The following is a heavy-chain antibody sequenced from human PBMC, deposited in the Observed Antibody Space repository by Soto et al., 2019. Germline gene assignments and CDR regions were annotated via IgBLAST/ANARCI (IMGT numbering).Heavy chain of an antibody. CDR3: ARDRCDTTSSYECYY. V-gene: IGHV1-46*01. CDR2: INPSGGTR. CDR1: GYTFTSYY. D-gene: IGHD2-2*01. J-gene: IGHJ4*02. Sequence: ASVKVSCKASGYTFTSYYMHWVRQAPGQGLEWMGIINPSGGTRRFAQKFQGRVTLTRDTSTNTVYMELSSLSTDDTAVYYCARDRCDTTSSYECYYWGQQTRVTVSS.